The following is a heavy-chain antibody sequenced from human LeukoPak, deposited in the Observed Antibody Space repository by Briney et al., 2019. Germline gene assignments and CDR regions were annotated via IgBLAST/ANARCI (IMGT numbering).Heavy chain of an antibody. CDR2: ISSTSSYI. D-gene: IGHD3-10*01. CDR1: GFTFSSYS. Sequence: GGSLRLSCAASGFTFSSYSMNWVRQAPGKGLEWVSSISSTSSYIYYADSVRGRFTISRDNAKNSLSLQMNSLGAGDTALYYCAREQEESFDYWGQGTLVTVSS. J-gene: IGHJ4*02. V-gene: IGHV3-21*01. CDR3: AREQEESFDY.